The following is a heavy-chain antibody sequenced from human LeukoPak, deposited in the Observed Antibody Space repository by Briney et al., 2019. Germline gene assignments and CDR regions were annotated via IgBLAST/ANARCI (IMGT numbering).Heavy chain of an antibody. Sequence: PGGSLRLSCAASGFTFSSYAMHWVRQAPGKGLEWVAVISYDGSNKYYADSVKGRFTISRDNSKNTLYLQMNSLRAEDTAVYYCASGKYTMVRGVVWFDPWGQGTLVTVSS. D-gene: IGHD3-10*01. J-gene: IGHJ5*02. V-gene: IGHV3-30-3*01. CDR2: ISYDGSNK. CDR3: ASGKYTMVRGVVWFDP. CDR1: GFTFSSYA.